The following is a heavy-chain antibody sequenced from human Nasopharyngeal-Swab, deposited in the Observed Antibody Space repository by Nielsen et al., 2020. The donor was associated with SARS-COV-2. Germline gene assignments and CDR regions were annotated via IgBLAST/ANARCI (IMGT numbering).Heavy chain of an antibody. CDR2: ISYDGSNK. CDR3: ATWGYYFDY. J-gene: IGHJ4*02. V-gene: IGHV3-30-3*01. Sequence: GESLKISCAASGFTFSSYAMHWVRQAPGKGLEWVAVISYDGSNKYYADSVKGRFTISRDNSKNTLYLQMNSLRAEDTAVYYCATWGYYFDYWGQGTLVTVSS. D-gene: IGHD3-16*01. CDR1: GFTFSSYA.